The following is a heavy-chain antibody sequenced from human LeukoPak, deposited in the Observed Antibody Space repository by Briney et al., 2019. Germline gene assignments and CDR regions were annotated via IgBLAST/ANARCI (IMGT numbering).Heavy chain of an antibody. V-gene: IGHV3-43*02. J-gene: IGHJ4*02. D-gene: IGHD5-18*01. CDR1: GFTFDDYA. Sequence: PGGSLRLSCAASGFTFDDYAMHWVRQAPGKGLEWVSLISGDGGSTYNADSVKGRFTISRDNSKNSLYLQMNSLRTEDTALYYCAKDIQLWRDFDYWGQGTLVTVSS. CDR2: ISGDGGST. CDR3: AKDIQLWRDFDY.